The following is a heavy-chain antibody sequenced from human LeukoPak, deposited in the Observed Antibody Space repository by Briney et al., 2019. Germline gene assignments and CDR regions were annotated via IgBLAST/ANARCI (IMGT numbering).Heavy chain of an antibody. Sequence: GGSLRLSCVAFGFTFDDHAIHWVRQAPGKGLEWVSGISWNSGRIGYADSVKGRFTISRDNAKNSLDLQMNNLRDEDAAIYYCTKAGVVGAKAGFDNWGQGTLVTVSS. CDR3: TKAGVVGAKAGFDN. J-gene: IGHJ4*02. D-gene: IGHD1-26*01. V-gene: IGHV3-9*01. CDR1: GFTFDDHA. CDR2: ISWNSGRI.